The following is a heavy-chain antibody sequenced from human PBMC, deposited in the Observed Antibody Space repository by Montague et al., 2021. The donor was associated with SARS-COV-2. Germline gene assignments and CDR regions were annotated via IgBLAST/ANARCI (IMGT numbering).Heavy chain of an antibody. CDR1: GFTVSSNY. CDR2: IYSGGST. V-gene: IGHV3-53*01. D-gene: IGHD1-26*01. J-gene: IGHJ6*02. Sequence: CLRLSCAASGFTVSSNYMSWVRQAPGKGLEWVSVIYSGGSTYYADSVKGRFTISRDNSKNTLYLQMNSLRAEDTAVYYCARDGGGSYLYYHYGMDVWGQGTTVTVSS. CDR3: ARDGGGSYLYYHYGMDV.